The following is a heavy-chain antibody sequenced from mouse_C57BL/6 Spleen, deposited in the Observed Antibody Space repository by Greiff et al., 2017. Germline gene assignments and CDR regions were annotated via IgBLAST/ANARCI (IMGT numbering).Heavy chain of an antibody. D-gene: IGHD1-1*01. CDR3: ARWDGYGSSLYAMDY. CDR1: GYTFTGYW. J-gene: IGHJ4*01. Sequence: QVQLQQSGAELMKPGASVKLSCKATGYTFTGYWIEWVKQRPGHGLEWIGEILPGRGSTNYNEKFKGKATFTADTSSNTAYMQLSSLTTEDSAIYYCARWDGYGSSLYAMDYWGQGTSVTVSS. V-gene: IGHV1-9*01. CDR2: ILPGRGST.